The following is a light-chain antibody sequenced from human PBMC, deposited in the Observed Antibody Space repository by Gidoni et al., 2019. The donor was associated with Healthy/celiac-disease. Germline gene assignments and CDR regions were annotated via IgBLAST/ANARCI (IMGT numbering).Light chain of an antibody. V-gene: IGKV3-20*01. Sequence: EIVLTQSPGTLSSSPGERATLSCRASQSVSSSYLAWYQQKPGQAPRLLSYGASSRATGLPDRCSGSGSGTDFTLTISRLEPEDFAVYYCQQYGSSPRTFGGGTKVEIK. CDR2: GAS. J-gene: IGKJ4*01. CDR3: QQYGSSPRT. CDR1: QSVSSSY.